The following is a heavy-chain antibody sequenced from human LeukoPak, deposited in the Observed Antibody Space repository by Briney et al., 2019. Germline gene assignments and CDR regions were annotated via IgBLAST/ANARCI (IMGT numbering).Heavy chain of an antibody. D-gene: IGHD3-16*01. Sequence: SETQSLTCSVSGGSISGYYWTWVRQPPGKGLEWIGQIHYSGRADYNPSLSVYTSRNQISLKLSSVTAADTAIYYCVRFGVNYDMDVWGQGTTVTVFS. J-gene: IGHJ6*02. CDR1: GGSISGYY. CDR2: IHYSGRA. V-gene: IGHV4-59*01. CDR3: VRFGVNYDMDV.